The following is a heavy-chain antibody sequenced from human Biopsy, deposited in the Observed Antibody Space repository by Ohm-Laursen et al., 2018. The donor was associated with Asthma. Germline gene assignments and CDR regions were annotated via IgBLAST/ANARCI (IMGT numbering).Heavy chain of an antibody. Sequence: SSVKVSCKPSGGTFNNYAINWVRQAPGQGLEWLGGITPIYGITDYAQKFQGRLSITADGSTTTAYMELNSLTFEDTAVYFCARLATRYSYGRIYYSYGMDVWGQGTTVTVSS. V-gene: IGHV1-69*01. CDR1: GGTFNNYA. J-gene: IGHJ6*02. CDR3: ARLATRYSYGRIYYSYGMDV. CDR2: ITPIYGIT. D-gene: IGHD5-18*01.